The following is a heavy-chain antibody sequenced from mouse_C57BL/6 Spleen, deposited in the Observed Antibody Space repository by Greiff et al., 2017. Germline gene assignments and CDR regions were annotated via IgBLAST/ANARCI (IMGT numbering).Heavy chain of an antibody. CDR1: GYTFTSYW. Sequence: VQLQQPGAELVMPGASVKLSCKASGYTFTSYWMHWVKQRPGQGLEWIGEIDPSDSYTNYNQKFKGKSTLTVDKSSSTAYMQLSSLTSEDSAVYYCARQRDYDGPYYFDYWGQGTTLTVSS. CDR2: IDPSDSYT. D-gene: IGHD2-4*01. J-gene: IGHJ2*01. CDR3: ARQRDYDGPYYFDY. V-gene: IGHV1-69*01.